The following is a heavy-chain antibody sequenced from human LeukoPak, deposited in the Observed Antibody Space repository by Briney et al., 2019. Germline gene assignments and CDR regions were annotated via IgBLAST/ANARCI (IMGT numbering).Heavy chain of an antibody. V-gene: IGHV3-23*01. CDR1: EFSFSGYA. CDR3: ARDSNGPAF. J-gene: IGHJ4*02. D-gene: IGHD6-19*01. CDR2: ISGSGSTT. Sequence: GGSLRLSCAASEFSFSGYAMSWVRQAPGKGLEWVSTISGSGSTTWYTDSVKGRFTISRDNSKDTLFLQMNSLRAEDTAVYYCARDSNGPAFWGQGTLVTVSS.